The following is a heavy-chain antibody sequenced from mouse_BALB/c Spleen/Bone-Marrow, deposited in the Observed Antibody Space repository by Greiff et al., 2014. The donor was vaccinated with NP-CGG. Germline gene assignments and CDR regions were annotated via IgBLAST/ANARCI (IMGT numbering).Heavy chain of an antibody. CDR3: VRGNYGNYVDYFDF. V-gene: IGHV5-6-3*01. CDR1: GFIFSSYG. Sequence: EVLLVESGGGLVQPGGSLKLSCAASGFIFSSYGMSWVRQTPDKRLELVATINSNGGSTYYPESVKGRFTISRDTAKNTLYLQMSSLKSEETAMYYCVRGNYGNYVDYFDFWGQGTTLTVSS. CDR2: INSNGGST. D-gene: IGHD2-1*01. J-gene: IGHJ2*01.